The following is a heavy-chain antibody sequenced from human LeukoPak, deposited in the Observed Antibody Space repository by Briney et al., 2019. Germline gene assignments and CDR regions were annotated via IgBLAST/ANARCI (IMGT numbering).Heavy chain of an antibody. CDR3: ANDYGDYNGPDAFDI. D-gene: IGHD4-17*01. Sequence: PGGSLRLSCVASGFTFSSYAMNWVRQAPGKGLEWVSAISGSGGSTYYADSVKGRFTLSRDNSKNTLYLQINSLRAEDTAVYYCANDYGDYNGPDAFDIWGQGTMVTVSS. CDR1: GFTFSSYA. J-gene: IGHJ3*02. V-gene: IGHV3-23*01. CDR2: ISGSGGST.